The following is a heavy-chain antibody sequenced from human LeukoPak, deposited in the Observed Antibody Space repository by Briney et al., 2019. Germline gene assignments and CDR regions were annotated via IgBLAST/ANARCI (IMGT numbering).Heavy chain of an antibody. CDR1: GGSIGSYY. J-gene: IGHJ4*02. Sequence: KPSETLSLTRIVSGGSIGSYYWSWIRQPPGKGLEWIGYIYYTGTTGYNPSLKSRVTISIDTSKNQFSLKLSSVTAADTAVYYCASLNGSGYYFDYWGQGTLVIVSS. CDR2: IYYTGTT. V-gene: IGHV4-59*08. D-gene: IGHD3-3*01. CDR3: ASLNGSGYYFDY.